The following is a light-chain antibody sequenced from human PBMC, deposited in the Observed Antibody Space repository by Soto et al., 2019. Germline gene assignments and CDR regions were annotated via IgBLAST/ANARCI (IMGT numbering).Light chain of an antibody. V-gene: IGKV1-33*01. J-gene: IGKJ1*01. CDR2: DAS. Sequence: DIQMTQSPSSLSASVGERVTITCQASHDISDSLNWYQQKPGRGPKLLIYDASSLETGVPSRFSGSASGTQFTFTISSLQPEDIATYYCQQYHDLPPAFGQGTKVDIK. CDR1: HDISDS. CDR3: QQYHDLPPA.